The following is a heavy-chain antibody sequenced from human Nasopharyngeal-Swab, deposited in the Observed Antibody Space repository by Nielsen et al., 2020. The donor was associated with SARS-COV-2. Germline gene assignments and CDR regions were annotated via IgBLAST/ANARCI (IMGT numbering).Heavy chain of an antibody. CDR2: IYYSGST. V-gene: IGHV4-59*01. Sequence: SETLSPTCTVSGGSISSYYWSWIRQPPGKGLEWIGYIYYSGSTNYNPSLKSRVTISVDTSKNQFSLRLSSVTAADTAVYYCARDDTAMATGFDYWGQGVLVTVSS. D-gene: IGHD5-18*01. CDR3: ARDDTAMATGFDY. CDR1: GGSISSYY. J-gene: IGHJ4*02.